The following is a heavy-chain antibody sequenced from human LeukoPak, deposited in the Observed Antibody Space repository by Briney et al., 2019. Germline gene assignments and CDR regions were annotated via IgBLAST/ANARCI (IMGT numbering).Heavy chain of an antibody. CDR2: ISSSGQTI. D-gene: IGHD3-10*01. CDR3: ARVDLVQGVINYYYMDV. CDR1: GFTFSNYA. V-gene: IGHV3-48*03. Sequence: GGTLRLSYAASGFTFSNYAMNWVRQAPGKGLEWISYISSSGQTIYYADSVKGRFTISRDNAKNSLYLQMSSLRAEDTAIYYCARVDLVQGVINYYYMDVWGKGTTVTVSS. J-gene: IGHJ6*03.